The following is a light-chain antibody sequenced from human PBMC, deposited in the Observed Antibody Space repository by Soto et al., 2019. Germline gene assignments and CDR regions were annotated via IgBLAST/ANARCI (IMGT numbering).Light chain of an antibody. CDR3: QQYNNWPPAT. Sequence: EIVMTQSPATLSVSPGERATLSCRASQSVSSNLAWYQQKPGQAPRLLMYGASTRAAGIPARFSGSGSGTEFTLTISSLQSEDFAVYYCQQYNNWPPATFGQGTNLEIK. CDR1: QSVSSN. V-gene: IGKV3-15*01. J-gene: IGKJ2*01. CDR2: GAS.